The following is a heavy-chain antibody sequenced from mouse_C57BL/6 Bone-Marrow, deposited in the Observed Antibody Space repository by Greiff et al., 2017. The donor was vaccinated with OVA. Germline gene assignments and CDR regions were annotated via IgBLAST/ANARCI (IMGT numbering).Heavy chain of an antibody. Sequence: DVKLQESGPGLVKPSQSLSLTCSVTGYSITSGYYWNWIRQFPGNKLEWMGYISYDGSNNYNPSLKNRISITRDTSKHKFFLKLNSVTTEDTATYYCARNAYYSNYDYYAMDYWGQGTSVTVSS. V-gene: IGHV3-6*01. CDR2: ISYDGSN. D-gene: IGHD2-5*01. J-gene: IGHJ4*01. CDR3: ARNAYYSNYDYYAMDY. CDR1: GYSITSGYY.